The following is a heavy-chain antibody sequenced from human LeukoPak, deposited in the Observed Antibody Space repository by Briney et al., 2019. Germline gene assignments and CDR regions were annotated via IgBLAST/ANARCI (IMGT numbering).Heavy chain of an antibody. CDR3: VTGFTTMAVDYFDY. CDR1: GKTLSDLS. J-gene: IGHJ4*02. CDR2: SDPEDGER. D-gene: IGHD5-18*01. Sequence: ASVKVSCKVSGKTLSDLSIHWLRQPPGKGLEWLGGSDPEDGERIYAQMFQVRVTMTEATSIDTAYMELSSLRSEDTAVYYCVTGFTTMAVDYFDYWGQGTLVTVSP. V-gene: IGHV1-24*01.